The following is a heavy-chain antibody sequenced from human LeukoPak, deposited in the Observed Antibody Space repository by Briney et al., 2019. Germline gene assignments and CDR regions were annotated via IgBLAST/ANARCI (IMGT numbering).Heavy chain of an antibody. Sequence: SETLSLTCTVSGGSISSYYWSWIRQPPGKGLEWIGEINHSGSTNYNPSLKSRVTISVDTSKNQFSLKLSSVTAADTAVYYCAGPRGVVPAARRDYYYYYMDAWGKGTTVTVSS. D-gene: IGHD2-2*01. J-gene: IGHJ6*03. CDR3: AGPRGVVPAARRDYYYYYMDA. V-gene: IGHV4-34*01. CDR1: GGSISSYY. CDR2: INHSGST.